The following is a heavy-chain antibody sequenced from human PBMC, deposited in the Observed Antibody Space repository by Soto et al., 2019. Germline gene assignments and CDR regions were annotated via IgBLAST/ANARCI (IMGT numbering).Heavy chain of an antibody. J-gene: IGHJ4*02. D-gene: IGHD6-13*01. CDR2: ISSSSSYI. CDR1: GFTFSSYS. V-gene: IGHV3-21*01. Sequence: GGSLRLSCAASGFTFSSYSMNWVRQAPGEGLEWVSSISSSSSYIYYADSVKGRFTISRDNAKNSLYLQMNSLRAEDTAVYYCARFGKGIAAAGLFDYWGQGTLVTVSS. CDR3: ARFGKGIAAAGLFDY.